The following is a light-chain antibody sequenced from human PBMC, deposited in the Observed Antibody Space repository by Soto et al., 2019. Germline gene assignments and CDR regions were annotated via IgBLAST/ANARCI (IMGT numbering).Light chain of an antibody. CDR3: QEYNNWHPVT. Sequence: SQSAANLSVSTGERVTLSCGATQTIGNKLAWYLQRPGQAPRLLMYGASTRATDIPARFSGSGSGTEFTLTISSLQSEDFAVYYCQEYNNWHPVTFGGRTKV. J-gene: IGKJ4*01. CDR2: GAS. CDR1: QTIGNK. V-gene: IGKV3-15*01.